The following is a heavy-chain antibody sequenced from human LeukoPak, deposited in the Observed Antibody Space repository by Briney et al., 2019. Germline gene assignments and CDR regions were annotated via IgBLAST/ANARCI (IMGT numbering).Heavy chain of an antibody. D-gene: IGHD4-23*01. CDR3: ARSSYDFGGIEGPFDY. CDR2: TSYDGNKK. J-gene: IGHJ4*02. Sequence: PGGSLRLSCAASGFTLTYYAMHWVHQAPGKGLEWVAVTSYDGNKKYYADSVKGRFTISRDSSKNTLYLQMSSLRAEDTAVYYCARSSYDFGGIEGPFDYWGQGTLVTVSS. V-gene: IGHV3-30*15. CDR1: GFTLTYYA.